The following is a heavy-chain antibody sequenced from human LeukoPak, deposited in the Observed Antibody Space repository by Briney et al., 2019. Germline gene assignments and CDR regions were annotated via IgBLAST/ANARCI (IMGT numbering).Heavy chain of an antibody. CDR1: GFTFSSAW. V-gene: IGHV3-74*01. D-gene: IGHD2-21*01. CDR3: TRDYSYAMAV. Sequence: GGSLRLSCAASGFTFSSAWMHWVRQTPGKGLVWVSRINSDGSSTNYADSVKGRFTISRDNAKNIVNLQMNSLRAEDTAIYYCTRDYSYAMAVWGQGTTVTVSS. J-gene: IGHJ6*02. CDR2: INSDGSST.